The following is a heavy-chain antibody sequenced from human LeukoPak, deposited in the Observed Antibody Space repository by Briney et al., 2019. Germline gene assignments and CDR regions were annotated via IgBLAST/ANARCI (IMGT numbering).Heavy chain of an antibody. CDR1: GGSISSSKYY. CDR3: ARDRTGENNYGPYDAFDM. Sequence: SETLSLTCTVSGGSISSSKYYWGWVRQPPGKGLEWIGSIYYGGRTYYNPSLKSRVTISEDTSKNQFSLKLNSVTAADTAVYYCARDRTGENNYGPYDAFDMWGQGTMVTVSS. J-gene: IGHJ3*02. D-gene: IGHD5-18*01. V-gene: IGHV4-39*02. CDR2: IYYGGRT.